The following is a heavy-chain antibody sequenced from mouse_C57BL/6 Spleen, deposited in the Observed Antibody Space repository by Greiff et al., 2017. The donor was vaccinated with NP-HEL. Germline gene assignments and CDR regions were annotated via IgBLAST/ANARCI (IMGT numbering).Heavy chain of an antibody. CDR2: IDPSDSYT. CDR1: GYTFTSYW. D-gene: IGHD1-1*01. CDR3: ARCHYDGSSGFAY. Sequence: VQLQQSGAELVRPGTSVKLSCKASGYTFTSYWMHWVKQRPGQGLEWIGVIDPSDSYTNYNQKFKGKATLTVDTSSSTAYMQLSSLTSEDSAVYYCARCHYDGSSGFAYWGQGTLVTVSA. J-gene: IGHJ3*01. V-gene: IGHV1-59*01.